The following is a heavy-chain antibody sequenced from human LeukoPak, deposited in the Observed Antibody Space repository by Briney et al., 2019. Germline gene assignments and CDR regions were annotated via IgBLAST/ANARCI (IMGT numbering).Heavy chain of an antibody. V-gene: IGHV4-34*01. CDR3: ARGFGTKVTKRLSYNWFDP. J-gene: IGHJ5*02. Sequence: PSETLSLTCAVYGGSFSGYYWSWIRQPPGKGLEWIGEINHSGSTNYNPSLKSRVTISVDTSKNQFSLKLSSVTAADTAVYYCARGFGTKVTKRLSYNWFDPWGQGTLVTVSS. CDR1: GGSFSGYY. CDR2: INHSGST. D-gene: IGHD2-21*02.